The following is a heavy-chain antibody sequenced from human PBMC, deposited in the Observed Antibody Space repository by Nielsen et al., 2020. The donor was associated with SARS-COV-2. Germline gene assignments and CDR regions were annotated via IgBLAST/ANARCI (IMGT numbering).Heavy chain of an antibody. CDR1: GFTFSSYS. CDR2: ISTGSKTI. Sequence: GGSLRLSCAASGFTFSSYSMNWVRQAPGKGLEWVSYISTGSKTIHYADSVKGRFTISRDNAKNSLYLQMNSLRAEDTAVYYCARAKTTRVTIFGVATPGAFDIWGQGTMVTVSS. D-gene: IGHD3-3*01. J-gene: IGHJ3*02. CDR3: ARAKTTRVTIFGVATPGAFDI. V-gene: IGHV3-48*04.